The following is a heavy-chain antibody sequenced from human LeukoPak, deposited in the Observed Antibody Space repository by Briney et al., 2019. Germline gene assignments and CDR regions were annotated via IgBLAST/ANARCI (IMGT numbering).Heavy chain of an antibody. CDR2: IYHSGST. Sequence: SETLSLTCAVSGYSISSGYYWGWIRQPPGKGLEWIGSIYHSGSTYYNPSLKSRVTISVDTSKNQFSLKLSSVTAADTAVYYCAREVGCSGGSCYPYYYYYYGMDVWGKGITVTVSS. J-gene: IGHJ6*04. V-gene: IGHV4-38-2*02. CDR1: GYSISSGYY. CDR3: AREVGCSGGSCYPYYYYYYGMDV. D-gene: IGHD2-15*01.